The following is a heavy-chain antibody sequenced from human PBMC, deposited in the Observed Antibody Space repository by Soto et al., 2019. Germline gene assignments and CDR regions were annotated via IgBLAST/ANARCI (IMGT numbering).Heavy chain of an antibody. Sequence: GASVKVSCKASGGTFSSYAISWVRQAPGQGLEWMGGIIPIFGTANYAQKFQGRVTITADESTSTAYMELSSLRSEDTAVYYCARAGPDSGSPHAFDIWGQGTMVTVSS. J-gene: IGHJ3*02. CDR3: ARAGPDSGSPHAFDI. CDR1: GGTFSSYA. V-gene: IGHV1-69*13. D-gene: IGHD1-26*01. CDR2: IIPIFGTA.